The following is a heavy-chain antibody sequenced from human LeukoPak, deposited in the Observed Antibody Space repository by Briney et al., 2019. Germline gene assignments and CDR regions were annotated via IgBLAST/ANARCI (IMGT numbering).Heavy chain of an antibody. CDR3: ARAGVSGCSSTSRYGGWFDP. CDR2: IYHSGST. Sequence: SETLSLTCAVSGVSISSGGYSWSWIRQPPGKGLEWIGYIYHSGSTYYNPSLKSRVTISVDRSKNQFSLKLSSVTAADTAVYYCARAGVSGCSSTSRYGGWFDPWGQGTLVTVSS. J-gene: IGHJ5*02. V-gene: IGHV4-30-2*01. CDR1: GVSISSGGYS. D-gene: IGHD2-2*01.